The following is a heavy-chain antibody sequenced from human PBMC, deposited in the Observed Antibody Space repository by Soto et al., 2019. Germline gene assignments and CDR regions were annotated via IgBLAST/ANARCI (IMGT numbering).Heavy chain of an antibody. CDR2: MNQDGSQN. Sequence: GGSLRLSCAASGCTFSSYWMSWVRQAPGKGLEWVANMNQDGSQNFYVDSVKGRFTISRDNAKTSLYLQMNSLRDEDTAVYYCRKEEGWGCLGFEYWGREPWSPSPQ. J-gene: IGHJ4*02. CDR1: GCTFSSYW. V-gene: IGHV3-7*01. CDR3: RKEEGWGCLGFEY. D-gene: IGHD3-16*01.